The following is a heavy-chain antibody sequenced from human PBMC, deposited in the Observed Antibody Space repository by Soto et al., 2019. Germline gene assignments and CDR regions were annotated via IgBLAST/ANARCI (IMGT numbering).Heavy chain of an antibody. V-gene: IGHV4-34*01. Sequence: PSETLSLTCAVYGGSFSGYYWTGIRQHPGKGQEWIGEINDSGGTDYNPSLKSRVTISLDTSKNQLSLKLSSVTAADTAVYYCARGRKGFSSSCYVDWGQGTLVTVSS. CDR2: INDSGGT. CDR3: ARGRKGFSSSCYVD. D-gene: IGHD6-13*01. J-gene: IGHJ4*02. CDR1: GGSFSGYY.